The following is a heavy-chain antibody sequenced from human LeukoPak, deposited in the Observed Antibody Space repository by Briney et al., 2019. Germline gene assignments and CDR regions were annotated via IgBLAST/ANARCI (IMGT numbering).Heavy chain of an antibody. V-gene: IGHV3-23*01. D-gene: IGHD3-9*01. CDR2: ISGSGGST. J-gene: IGHJ4*02. CDR1: GVTCSSYA. Sequence: GGSLRLSCAASGVTCSSYARSWVRQAPGKGLEWVSAISGSGGSTYYADSVKGRFTISRDNSKNTLYLQMNSLRAEDTAVYYCAKGDYDILTGYYPVDYWGQGTLVTVSS. CDR3: AKGDYDILTGYYPVDY.